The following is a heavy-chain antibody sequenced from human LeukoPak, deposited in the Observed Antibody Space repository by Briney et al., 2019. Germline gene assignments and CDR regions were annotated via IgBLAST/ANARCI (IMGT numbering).Heavy chain of an antibody. CDR1: GYSFPTYW. Sequence: GESLKISCKASGYSFPTYWIGWVRQMPGKGLEWMGIIYPGDSDTRYSPSFQGQVTISADKSIGTAYMQWSSLKASDTAMYYCARRYSDSQIDYWGQGTLVTVSS. V-gene: IGHV5-51*01. CDR3: ARRYSDSQIDY. CDR2: IYPGDSDT. D-gene: IGHD4-11*01. J-gene: IGHJ4*02.